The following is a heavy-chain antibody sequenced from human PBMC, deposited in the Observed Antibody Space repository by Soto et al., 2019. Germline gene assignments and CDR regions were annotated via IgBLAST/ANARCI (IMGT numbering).Heavy chain of an antibody. CDR3: ARHTSPRDGYNYPLFDY. V-gene: IGHV5-10-1*01. CDR2: IDPSDSST. D-gene: IGHD5-12*01. J-gene: IGHJ4*02. CDR1: RYMFTNYW. Sequence: GESLKISCKGSRYMFTNYWISWVRQMPGKALEWMGRIDPSDSSTTYNPSFPVHAIISTDKSITTASLQWSSLRASDTAIYSCARHTSPRDGYNYPLFDYWGQGALVTVSS.